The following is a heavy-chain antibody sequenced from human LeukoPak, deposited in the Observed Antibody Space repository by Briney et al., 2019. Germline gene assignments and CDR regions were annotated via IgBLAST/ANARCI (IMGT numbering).Heavy chain of an antibody. Sequence: SETLSLTCTVSGGSISSYYWSWLRQPPGKGLEWIGYIYYSGSTNYNPSLKSRVTISVDTSKNQFSLKLSSVTAADTAVYYCARSLRWGNWFDPWGQGTLVTVSS. J-gene: IGHJ5*02. CDR3: ARSLRWGNWFDP. D-gene: IGHD4-23*01. V-gene: IGHV4-59*01. CDR2: IYYSGST. CDR1: GGSISSYY.